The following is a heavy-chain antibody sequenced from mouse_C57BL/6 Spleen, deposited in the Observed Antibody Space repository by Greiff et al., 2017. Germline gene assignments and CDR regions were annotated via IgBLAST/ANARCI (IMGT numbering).Heavy chain of an antibody. J-gene: IGHJ4*01. D-gene: IGHD2-4*01. V-gene: IGHV1-42*01. Sequence: EVKLMEPGPELVKPGASVKISCKASGYSFTGYYMNWVKQSPEKSLEWIGEINPSTGGTTYNQKFKAKATLTVDKSSSTAYTQLKSLTSEDSAVDYCARGNYDLYAMAYWGQGTLVTVSA. CDR2: INPSTGGT. CDR3: ARGNYDLYAMAY. CDR1: GYSFTGYY.